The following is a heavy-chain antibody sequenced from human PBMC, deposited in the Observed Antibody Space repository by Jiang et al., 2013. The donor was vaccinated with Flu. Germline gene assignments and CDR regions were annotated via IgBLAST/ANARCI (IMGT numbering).Heavy chain of an antibody. V-gene: IGHV1-69-2*01. Sequence: GAEVKKPGTTVKISCELSGHTSSDYYIHWVQQAPGKGLEWMGLVDPEDGETKYAEKFRGRVTITADTSTDRIYMELSSLRSDDTAIYYCATDPLYPDDSSGPWGGFPWYWGQGTLVTVSS. D-gene: IGHD3-22*01. CDR1: GHTSSDYY. CDR2: VDPEDGET. CDR3: ATDPLYPDDSSGPWGGFPWY. J-gene: IGHJ4*02.